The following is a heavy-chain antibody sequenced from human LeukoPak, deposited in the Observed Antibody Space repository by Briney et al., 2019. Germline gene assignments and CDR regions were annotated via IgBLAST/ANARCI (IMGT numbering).Heavy chain of an antibody. CDR2: ISYDGSNK. CDR1: GITFSSYA. J-gene: IGHJ6*02. CDR3: ARDGGTILPNYYYYYGMDV. Sequence: GGSLRLSCAAAGITFSSYAMHWVRQAPGKGLEWVAVISYDGSNKYYADSVKGRFTISRDNSKNTLYLQMNSLRAEDTAVYYCARDGGTILPNYYYYYGMDVWGQGTTVTVSS. V-gene: IGHV3-30-3*01. D-gene: IGHD3-9*01.